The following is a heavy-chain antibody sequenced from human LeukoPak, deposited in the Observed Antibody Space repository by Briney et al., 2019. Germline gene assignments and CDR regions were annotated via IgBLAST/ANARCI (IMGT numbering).Heavy chain of an antibody. CDR3: ARDSAGDPPLLYWFDP. CDR1: GYTFTGYY. V-gene: IGHV1-2*02. D-gene: IGHD3-16*01. J-gene: IGHJ5*02. Sequence: ASVKVSCKASGYTFTGYYMHWVRQAPGQGLEWMGWINPNSGGTNYAQKFQGRVTTTRDTSISTAYMELSRLRSDDTAVYYCARDSAGDPPLLYWFDPWGQGTLVTVSS. CDR2: INPNSGGT.